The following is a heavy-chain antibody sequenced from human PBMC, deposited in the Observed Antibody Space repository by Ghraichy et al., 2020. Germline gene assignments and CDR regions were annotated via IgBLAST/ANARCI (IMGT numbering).Heavy chain of an antibody. CDR2: ISSSSSYI. CDR3: ARSSNRRSSPYMDV. Sequence: GGSLRLSCAASGFTFSSYSMNWVRQAPGKGLEWVSSISSSSSYIYYADSVKGRFTISRDNAKNSLYLQMNSLRAEDTAVYYCARSSNRRSSPYMDVWGKGTTVTVSS. CDR1: GFTFSSYS. J-gene: IGHJ6*03. D-gene: IGHD6-6*01. V-gene: IGHV3-21*01.